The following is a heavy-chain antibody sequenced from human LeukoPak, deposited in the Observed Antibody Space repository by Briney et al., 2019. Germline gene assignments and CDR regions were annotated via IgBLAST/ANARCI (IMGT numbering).Heavy chain of an antibody. V-gene: IGHV4-59*01. D-gene: IGHD3-22*01. CDR1: GGSISSDY. CDR3: ARHRYYYDSSGYYYQP. Sequence: PSETLSLTCTVSGGSISSDYWSWIRQPPGKGLEWIGHMYYTGSTSYNSSLKSRGTMSVDTSKKQFSLKLSSVTAADTAVYYCARHRYYYDSSGYYYQPWGQGTLVTVSS. CDR2: MYYTGST. J-gene: IGHJ5*02.